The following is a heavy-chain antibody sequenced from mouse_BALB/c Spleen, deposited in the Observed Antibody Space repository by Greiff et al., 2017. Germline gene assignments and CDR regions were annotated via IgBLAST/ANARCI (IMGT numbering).Heavy chain of an antibody. CDR3: AIYGSSYYFDY. CDR2: IDPANGNT. J-gene: IGHJ2*01. Sequence: EVQVVESGAELVKPGASVKLSCTASGFNIKDTYMHWVKQRPEQGLEWIGRIDPANGNTKYDPKFQGKATITADTSSNTAYLQLSSLTSEDTAVYYCAIYGSSYYFDYWGQGTTLTVSS. CDR1: GFNIKDTY. D-gene: IGHD1-1*01. V-gene: IGHV14-3*02.